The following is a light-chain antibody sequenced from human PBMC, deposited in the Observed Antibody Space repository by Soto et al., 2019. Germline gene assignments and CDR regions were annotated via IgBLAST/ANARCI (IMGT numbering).Light chain of an antibody. J-gene: IGLJ3*02. CDR2: EVR. Sequence: QSVLTQPASVSGSAGQSITISCSGTMRDVGAYNLVSWYQQHPGTAPKLIIYEVRNRPSGISSRFSGSRSGNTASLTISGLQSEDEGDYYCSAYTGRSTLVFXGGTKVTVL. CDR3: SAYTGRSTLV. CDR1: MRDVGAYNL. V-gene: IGLV2-14*01.